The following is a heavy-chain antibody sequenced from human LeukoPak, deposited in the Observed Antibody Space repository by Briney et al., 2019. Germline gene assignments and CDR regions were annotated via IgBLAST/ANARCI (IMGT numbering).Heavy chain of an antibody. Sequence: ASVKVSCKASGYTFTGYYMHWVRQAPGQGLEWMGWINPNSGGTNYAQKFQGRVTMTRDTSISTAYTELSRLRSDDTAVYYCARGVRYSSGWYNFDYWGQGTLVTVSS. CDR2: INPNSGGT. D-gene: IGHD6-19*01. J-gene: IGHJ4*02. CDR3: ARGVRYSSGWYNFDY. V-gene: IGHV1-2*02. CDR1: GYTFTGYY.